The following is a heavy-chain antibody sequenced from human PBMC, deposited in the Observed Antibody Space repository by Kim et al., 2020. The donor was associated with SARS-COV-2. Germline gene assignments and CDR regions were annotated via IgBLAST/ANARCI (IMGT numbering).Heavy chain of an antibody. D-gene: IGHD6-19*01. CDR2: ISYDGSNK. V-gene: IGHV3-33*05. CDR1: GFTFSSYG. Sequence: GGSLRLSCAASGFTFSSYGMHWVRQAPGKGLEWVAVISYDGSNKYYADSVKGRFTISRDNSKNTLYLQMNSLRAEDTAVYYCARGLKLYIAVAGTMDHWGQGTLVTVSS. CDR3: ARGLKLYIAVAGTMDH. J-gene: IGHJ4*02.